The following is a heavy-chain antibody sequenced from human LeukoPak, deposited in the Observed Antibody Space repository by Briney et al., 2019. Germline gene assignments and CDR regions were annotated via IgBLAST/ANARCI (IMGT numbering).Heavy chain of an antibody. CDR1: GYTFTNYG. CDR3: ARVGRYYDSSGYEGSVY. Sequence: ASVKVSCKASGYTFTNYGISWVRQAPGQGLEWMGWISAYNGNTKYAQKLQGRVTMTTDTSTSTAYMELRGLRSDDTAVYYCARVGRYYDSSGYEGSVYWGQGTLVTVSS. D-gene: IGHD3-22*01. J-gene: IGHJ4*02. CDR2: ISAYNGNT. V-gene: IGHV1-18*01.